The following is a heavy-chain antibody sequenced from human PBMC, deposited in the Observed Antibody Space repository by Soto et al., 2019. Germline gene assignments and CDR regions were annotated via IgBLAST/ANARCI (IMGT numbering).Heavy chain of an antibody. Sequence: SETLSLTCTVSGGSISSSSYYWGWIRQPPGKGLEWIGSIYYSGSTYYNPSLKSRVTISVDTSKNQFSLKLSSVTAADTAVYYEERLVDSGTGRVVRHLYYVLDVWGQGTTVTVSS. V-gene: IGHV4-39*01. D-gene: IGHD5-12*01. J-gene: IGHJ6*02. CDR2: IYYSGST. CDR1: GGSISSSSYY. CDR3: ERLVDSGTGRVVRHLYYVLDV.